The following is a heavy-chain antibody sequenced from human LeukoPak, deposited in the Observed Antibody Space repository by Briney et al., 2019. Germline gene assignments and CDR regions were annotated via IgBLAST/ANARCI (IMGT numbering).Heavy chain of an antibody. CDR3: ARGVRIAAAGKLNYYYYMDV. CDR2: ITPSSGGT. J-gene: IGHJ6*03. V-gene: IGHV1-2*02. Sequence: GASVKVSCKASGYTLTDYYIHWVRQAPGQGLEWMGWITPSSGGTIYAQKFQGRVTMTRDTSISTAYMELSRLRSDDTAVYYCARGVRIAAAGKLNYYYYMDVWGKGTTVTISS. D-gene: IGHD6-13*01. CDR1: GYTLTDYY.